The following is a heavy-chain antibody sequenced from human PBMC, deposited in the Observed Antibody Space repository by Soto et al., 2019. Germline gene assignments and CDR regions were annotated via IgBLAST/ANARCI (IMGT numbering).Heavy chain of an antibody. CDR2: INPNSGGT. D-gene: IGHD2-2*02. Sequence: ASVKVSCKASGYTFTGYYMHWVRQAPGQGLEWMGWINPNSGGTNYAQKFQGRVTMTRDTSISTAYMELSRLRSDDTAVYYCARGVVVPATIDPINCIYCDCWGQGTLVRVSS. J-gene: IGHJ4*02. V-gene: IGHV1-2*02. CDR1: GYTFTGYY. CDR3: ARGVVVPATIDPINCIYCDC.